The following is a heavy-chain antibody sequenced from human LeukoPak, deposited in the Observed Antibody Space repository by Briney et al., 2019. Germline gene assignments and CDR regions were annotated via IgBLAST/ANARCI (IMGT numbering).Heavy chain of an antibody. CDR1: GGSISSSTYY. D-gene: IGHD6-6*01. V-gene: IGHV4-61*01. CDR3: ARVDPDSSSTLEVFDY. Sequence: SETLSITCTVSGGSISSSTYYWSWIRQPPGKGLEWIGYIYYSGSTNYNPSLKSRVTISVDTSKNQFSLKLSSVTAADTAVYYCARVDPDSSSTLEVFDYWGQGTLVTVSS. J-gene: IGHJ4*02. CDR2: IYYSGST.